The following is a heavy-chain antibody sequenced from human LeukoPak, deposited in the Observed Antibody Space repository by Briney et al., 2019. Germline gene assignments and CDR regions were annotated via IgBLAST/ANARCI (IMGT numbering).Heavy chain of an antibody. CDR3: ARDRTTVTTYYFDY. CDR2: ISAYNGNT. D-gene: IGHD4-17*01. CDR1: GYTFTSYG. Sequence: APVKVSCKASGYTFTSYGISWVRQAPGQGLEWMGWISAYNGNTNYAQKLQGRVTMTTDTSTSTAYMELRSLRSDDTAVYYCARDRTTVTTYYFDYWGQGTLVTVSS. J-gene: IGHJ4*02. V-gene: IGHV1-18*01.